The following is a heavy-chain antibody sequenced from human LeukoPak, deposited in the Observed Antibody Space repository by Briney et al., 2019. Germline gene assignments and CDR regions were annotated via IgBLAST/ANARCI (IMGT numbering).Heavy chain of an antibody. D-gene: IGHD1-26*01. CDR2: VQTSGST. Sequence: SETLSLTCTVSGVSISTYHWSWIRQPPGKGLEWIGYVQTSGSTDYNSSLKSRVTISVDTSKNQFSLKVTSVTAAGSAIYYCASSGPWGPSDYWGQGLMVTVSS. CDR1: GVSISTYH. V-gene: IGHV4-4*09. J-gene: IGHJ4*02. CDR3: ASSGPWGPSDY.